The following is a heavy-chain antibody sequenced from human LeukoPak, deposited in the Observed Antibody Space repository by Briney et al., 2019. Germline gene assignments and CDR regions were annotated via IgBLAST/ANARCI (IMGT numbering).Heavy chain of an antibody. CDR3: ARGQYSDSSGYSPFDY. V-gene: IGHV3-7*01. J-gene: IGHJ4*02. CDR2: IKQGGSDK. D-gene: IGHD3-22*01. CDR1: GFTFSSYW. Sequence: GGSLRLSCAASGFTFSSYWMSWVRQAPGKGLEWVANIKQGGSDKYYVDSVKGRFTISRDNAKNSLYLQMNSLRAEDTAVYYCARGQYSDSSGYSPFDYCGQGTLVTVSS.